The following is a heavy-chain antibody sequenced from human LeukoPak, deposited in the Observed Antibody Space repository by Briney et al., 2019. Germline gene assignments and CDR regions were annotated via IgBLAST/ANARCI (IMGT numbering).Heavy chain of an antibody. Sequence: PGGSLRLSCAASGFTFSSYAMHWVRQAPGKGLEWVAVISYDGSNKYYADSVKGRFTISRDNSKNTLYLQMNSLRAEDTAVYYCAKDGSSSWYRGWFDPWGQGTLVTVSS. CDR3: AKDGSSSWYRGWFDP. V-gene: IGHV3-30*04. J-gene: IGHJ5*02. CDR2: ISYDGSNK. D-gene: IGHD6-13*01. CDR1: GFTFSSYA.